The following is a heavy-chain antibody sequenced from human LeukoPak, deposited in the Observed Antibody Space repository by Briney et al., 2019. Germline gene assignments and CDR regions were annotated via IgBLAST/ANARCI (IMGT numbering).Heavy chain of an antibody. CDR3: ARHRQRQQEVYDAFDI. Sequence: GGSLRLSCAASGFTFSSYSMNWVRQAPGKGLEWVSYISSSSSTIYYAYSVKGRFTISRDNAKNSVYLQMNSLRAEDTAVYYCARHRQRQQEVYDAFDIWGQGTMVTVSS. D-gene: IGHD6-13*01. CDR1: GFTFSSYS. CDR2: ISSSSSTI. J-gene: IGHJ3*02. V-gene: IGHV3-48*04.